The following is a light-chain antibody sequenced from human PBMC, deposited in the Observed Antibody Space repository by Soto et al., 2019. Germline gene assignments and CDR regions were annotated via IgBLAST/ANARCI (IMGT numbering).Light chain of an antibody. CDR3: HQYGSSPQT. CDR2: DAS. CDR1: QSVGNNF. V-gene: IGKV3-20*01. J-gene: IGKJ1*01. Sequence: EIVLTQSPGTRSLSPGERATLFCRASQSVGNNFLAWYQQKPGQAPTLLIYDASSRASGLPDRFSGSGSETDFTLTVSRLEPEDFAVYFCHQYGSSPQTFGQGTKVDIK.